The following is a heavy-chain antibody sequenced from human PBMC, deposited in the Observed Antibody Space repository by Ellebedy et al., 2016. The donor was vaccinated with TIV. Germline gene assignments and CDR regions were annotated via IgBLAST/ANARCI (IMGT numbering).Heavy chain of an antibody. Sequence: GESLKISCAASGFSFNSYAMSWVRQAPGKGLEWVSTISNTGSRTYYADSVEGRFIISRDNSKRTLFLQMNSLRAEGKALYYWAKGRGGGSDSSAPRYYFDYWGLGTLVTVSS. J-gene: IGHJ4*02. CDR2: ISNTGSRT. V-gene: IGHV3-23*01. CDR3: AKGRGGGSDSSAPRYYFDY. D-gene: IGHD3-22*01. CDR1: GFSFNSYA.